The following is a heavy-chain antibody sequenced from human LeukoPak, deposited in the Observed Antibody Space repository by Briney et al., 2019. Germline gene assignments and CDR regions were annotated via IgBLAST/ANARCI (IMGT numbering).Heavy chain of an antibody. CDR2: IYYSGST. CDR1: GGSISSSSYY. CDR3: ARGAGSYYAFDI. Sequence: PSETLSLTCTVSGGSISSSSYYWGWIRQPPGKGLEWIGSIYYSGSTYYNPSLKSRVTISVDTSKNQFSLKLSSVTAADTAVYYCARGAGSYYAFDIWGQGTMVTVSS. D-gene: IGHD1-26*01. J-gene: IGHJ3*02. V-gene: IGHV4-39*07.